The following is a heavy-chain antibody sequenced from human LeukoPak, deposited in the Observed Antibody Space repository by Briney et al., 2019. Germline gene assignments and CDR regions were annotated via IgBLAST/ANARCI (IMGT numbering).Heavy chain of an antibody. Sequence: GGSLRLSCAASGFTVSSNYMSWVRQAPGKGLEWVSVIYSGGSTYYADSVKGRFTIPRDNSKNTLYLQMNSLRAEDTAVYHCARADYGDYFDYWGQGTLVTVSS. CDR1: GFTVSSNY. D-gene: IGHD3-16*01. CDR3: ARADYGDYFDY. J-gene: IGHJ4*02. CDR2: IYSGGST. V-gene: IGHV3-66*01.